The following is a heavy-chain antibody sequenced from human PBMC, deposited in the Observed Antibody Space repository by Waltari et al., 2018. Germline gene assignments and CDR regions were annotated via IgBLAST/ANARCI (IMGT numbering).Heavy chain of an antibody. V-gene: IGHV3-23*03. J-gene: IGHJ1*01. CDR3: ARTGRGNHYDSSDFQY. CDR1: GFSFTSYA. CDR2: IYSGGST. D-gene: IGHD3-22*01. Sequence: EVQLLESGGALVQPGGSLRLSCAASGFSFTSYAMVWVRQAPGKGLGWVSMIYSGGSTYYADSVKGRFTVSRDNSKNTLYLEMHSLRTEDTAVYYCARTGRGNHYDSSDFQYWGQGTLVTVSS.